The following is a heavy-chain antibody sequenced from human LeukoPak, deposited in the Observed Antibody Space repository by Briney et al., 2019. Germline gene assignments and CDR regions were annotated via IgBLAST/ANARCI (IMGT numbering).Heavy chain of an antibody. V-gene: IGHV3-7*04. J-gene: IGHJ4*02. CDR3: ARGWFDC. D-gene: IGHD5-24*01. CDR1: GFTFSSYW. CDR2: IKQDGTAK. Sequence: PGGSLRLSCAASGFTFSSYWMTWVRQAARKGLEWVANIKQDGTAKYYVDSVKGRFTISRDNAKNSLYLQMNSLRAEDTAVYYCARGWFDCWGQGALVTVSS.